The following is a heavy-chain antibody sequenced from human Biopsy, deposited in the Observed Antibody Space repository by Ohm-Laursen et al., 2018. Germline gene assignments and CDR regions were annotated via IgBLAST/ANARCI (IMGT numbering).Heavy chain of an antibody. D-gene: IGHD3-10*01. CDR3: ARGRNPVWFGEDLDY. Sequence: EASVKVSCKASGYTFTSYEINWVRQATGQGLEWMGWMNPNSGNTGYAQKFQGRVTMTRNTSISTAYMEVSSLRSEDTAVYYCARGRNPVWFGEDLDYWGRGTPVTVSS. CDR1: GYTFTSYE. CDR2: MNPNSGNT. J-gene: IGHJ4*02. V-gene: IGHV1-8*01.